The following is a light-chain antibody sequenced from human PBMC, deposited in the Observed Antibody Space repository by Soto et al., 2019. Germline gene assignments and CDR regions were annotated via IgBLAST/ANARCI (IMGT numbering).Light chain of an antibody. Sequence: TQSPGTLSLSPGERATLTCRASQSISNWLAWYQQKPGKAPKFLIYKASNLESGVPSRFSGSGSGTDFTLTISSLQPEDFASYYCQQSYNTPWTFGQGTKVDI. CDR2: KAS. CDR3: QQSYNTPWT. J-gene: IGKJ1*01. CDR1: QSISNW. V-gene: IGKV1-5*03.